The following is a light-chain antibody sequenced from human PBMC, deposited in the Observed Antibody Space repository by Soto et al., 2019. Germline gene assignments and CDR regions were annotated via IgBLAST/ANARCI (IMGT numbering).Light chain of an antibody. CDR1: SSNLGAGYD. Sequence: QSALTQPPSVSGTPGQRVTISCTGTSSNLGAGYDVHWYQQVPGTTPKLLIFGNRNRPSGVPARFSGAKSGTSASLAITGLEVEDEADYYCQAYDYSLSASVFGGGTKVTV. V-gene: IGLV1-40*01. CDR3: QAYDYSLSASV. CDR2: GNR. J-gene: IGLJ3*02.